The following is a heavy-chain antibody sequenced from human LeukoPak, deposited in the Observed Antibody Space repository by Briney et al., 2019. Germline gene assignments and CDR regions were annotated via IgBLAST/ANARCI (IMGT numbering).Heavy chain of an antibody. Sequence: GPLRLSCAASGFTFSSYAMSWVRQAPGKGLEWVSAISGSGGSTYYADSVKGRFTISRDNSKNTLYLQMNSLRAEDTAVYYCAKESYSSGWYAYFDYWGQGTLVTVSS. CDR2: ISGSGGST. D-gene: IGHD6-19*01. V-gene: IGHV3-23*01. CDR1: GFTFSSYA. CDR3: AKESYSSGWYAYFDY. J-gene: IGHJ4*02.